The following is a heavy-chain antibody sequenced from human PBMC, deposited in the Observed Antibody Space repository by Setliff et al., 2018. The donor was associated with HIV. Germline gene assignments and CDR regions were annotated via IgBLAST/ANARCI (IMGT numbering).Heavy chain of an antibody. J-gene: IGHJ3*02. Sequence: GGSLRLSCVGTGFSFPSSGMNWVRQAPGRGLEWFAYISGSGSTLYYSASVKGRFTISRDNAANPLYLQMNSLRAEDTAVYYCARSHYDSRGYYYRGDAFDIWGLGTMVTVSS. V-gene: IGHV3-48*03. CDR1: GFSFPSSG. D-gene: IGHD3-22*01. CDR3: ARSHYDSRGYYYRGDAFDI. CDR2: ISGSGSTL.